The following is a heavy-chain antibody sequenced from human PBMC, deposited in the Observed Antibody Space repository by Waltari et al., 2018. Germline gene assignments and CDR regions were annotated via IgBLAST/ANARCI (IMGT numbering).Heavy chain of an antibody. J-gene: IGHJ4*02. CDR3: ARDSDSSGLDY. CDR1: GGSISSGSYS. Sequence: QVQLQESGPGLVKPSQTLSLTCTVSGGSISSGSYSWSWIRQPAGKGLEWIGRIYTSGSTNYNPSLKSRVTISVDTSKNQFSLKLSSVTAADTAVYYCARDSDSSGLDYWGQGTLVTVSS. V-gene: IGHV4-61*02. D-gene: IGHD3-22*01. CDR2: IYTSGST.